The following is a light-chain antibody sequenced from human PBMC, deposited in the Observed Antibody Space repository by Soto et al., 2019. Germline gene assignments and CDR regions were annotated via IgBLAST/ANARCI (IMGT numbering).Light chain of an antibody. CDR3: RQGYRNPWS. V-gene: IGKV1-39*01. CDR1: QSVNTY. Sequence: DIQMNQPPSSLSASVGDRVTITCRPSQSVNTYLHWYQQKAGQAPKLLIYAASNLQSGVPSRFSGRRSGTGFTLTVESLQPEDFATYCCRQGYRNPWSFGQGTKVEVK. CDR2: AAS. J-gene: IGKJ1*01.